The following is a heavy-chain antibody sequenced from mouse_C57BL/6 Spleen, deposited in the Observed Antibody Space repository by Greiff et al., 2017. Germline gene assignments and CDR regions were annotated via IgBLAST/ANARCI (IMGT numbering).Heavy chain of an antibody. Sequence: VQLQQSGPELVKPGASVKMSCKASGYTFTDYSMHWVKQSPGKSLEWIGYINPTNGGTSYNQKFKGKATLTVNKSSSTAYMELRSLTSEASAVFYCARFNWDKAWFAYWGQGTLVTVSA. CDR2: INPTNGGT. V-gene: IGHV1-22*01. CDR3: ARFNWDKAWFAY. J-gene: IGHJ3*01. D-gene: IGHD4-1*02. CDR1: GYTFTDYS.